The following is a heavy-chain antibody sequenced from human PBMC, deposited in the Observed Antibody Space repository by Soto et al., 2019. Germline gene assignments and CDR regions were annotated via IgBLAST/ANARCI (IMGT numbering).Heavy chain of an antibody. Sequence: QVQLQESGPGLVKPSQTLSLTCTVSGGSISIGGYYWSWIRQHPRKGLEWIGYIHYNGSTYYNPSLKSRSTISVDTSKNHFSLNLSSVIAADTAVYYCARGWGSSRYYKPFDILGQGTMVTFSS. CDR2: IHYNGST. V-gene: IGHV4-31*03. J-gene: IGHJ3*02. CDR1: GGSISIGGYY. CDR3: ARGWGSSRYYKPFDI. D-gene: IGHD3-16*01.